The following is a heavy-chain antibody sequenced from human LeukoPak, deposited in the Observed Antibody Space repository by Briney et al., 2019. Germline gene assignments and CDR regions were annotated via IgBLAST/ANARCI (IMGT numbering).Heavy chain of an antibody. CDR2: IYHSGST. V-gene: IGHV4-38-2*02. D-gene: IGHD3-10*01. J-gene: IGHJ4*02. Sequence: SETLSLTCTVSGYSISSGYYWGWIRQPPGKGLEWIGSIYHSGSTYYNPSLKSRVTISVDTSKNQFSLKLSSVTAADTAVYYCASLGYGSGSYYLDYWGQGTLVTVSS. CDR1: GYSISSGYY. CDR3: ASLGYGSGSYYLDY.